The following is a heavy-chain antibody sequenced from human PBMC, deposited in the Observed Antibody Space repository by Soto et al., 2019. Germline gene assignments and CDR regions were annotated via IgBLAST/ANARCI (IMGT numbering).Heavy chain of an antibody. CDR2: INSDGSST. V-gene: IGHV3-74*01. Sequence: GGSLRLSCAASGFTFSSYWMHWVRQAPGKGLVWVSRINSDGSSTSYADSVKGRFTISRDNAKNTLYLQMNSLRAEDTAVFYWAREVVVVTAPAFDIWGEGTMVTFSS. CDR1: GFTFSSYW. CDR3: AREVVVVTAPAFDI. J-gene: IGHJ3*02. D-gene: IGHD3-22*01.